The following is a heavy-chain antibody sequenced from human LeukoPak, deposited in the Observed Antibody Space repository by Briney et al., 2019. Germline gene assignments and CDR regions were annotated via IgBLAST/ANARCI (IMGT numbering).Heavy chain of an antibody. V-gene: IGHV1-8*01. D-gene: IGHD3-16*01. Sequence: ASVKVSCKASGYTFTSYDINWVRQATGQGLEWMGWMNPNSGNTGYAQKFQGRVTMTRNTSISTAYMELSSLRSEDTAVYYCARGRGEWTPPDYWGQGTLVTVSS. CDR2: MNPNSGNT. CDR1: GYTFTSYD. CDR3: ARGRGEWTPPDY. J-gene: IGHJ4*02.